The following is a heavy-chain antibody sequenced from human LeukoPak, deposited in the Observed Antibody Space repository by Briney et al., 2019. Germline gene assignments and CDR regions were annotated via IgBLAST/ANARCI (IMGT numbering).Heavy chain of an antibody. J-gene: IGHJ5*02. Sequence: GGSLRLSCAASGFTFSSYGMHWVRQAPGKGLEWVADVWSGEGEPYYADSVKGRFTISRDNTKNTVHLQMNSLRAEDTAVFYCARDVDTRGHYSRFDPWGQGTLVTVSS. CDR2: VWSGEGEP. V-gene: IGHV3-33*08. CDR1: GFTFSSYG. CDR3: ARDVDTRGHYSRFDP. D-gene: IGHD3-22*01.